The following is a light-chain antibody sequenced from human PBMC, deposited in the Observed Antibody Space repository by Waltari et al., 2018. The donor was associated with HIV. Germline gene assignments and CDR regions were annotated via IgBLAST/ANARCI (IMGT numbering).Light chain of an antibody. CDR1: NSDIGSNT. CDR2: SNT. J-gene: IGLJ2*01. V-gene: IGLV1-44*01. CDR3: ASWDDSLNGVV. Sequence: QSVLTQPPSVSGTPGQRVSISCAGSNSDIGSNTVNWYQQLPGTAPKLLIYSNTQRPSGVPDRFSGSKSGSLASLAITGLQSEDEAEYHCASWDDSLNGVVFGGGTKLTVL.